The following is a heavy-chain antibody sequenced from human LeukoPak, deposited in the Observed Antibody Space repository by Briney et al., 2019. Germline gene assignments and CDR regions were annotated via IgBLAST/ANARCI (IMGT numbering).Heavy chain of an antibody. D-gene: IGHD3-16*01. V-gene: IGHV3-48*03. Sequence: TGGSLRLSCVGAGFIFSDYEMNWVRQAPGKGLEWLSNISSSSSTIYYADSVKGRFTISRDSAKNPLYLQMNSLRAEDTALYYCARGIVGGAYYYYGMAVWGQGTTVTVSS. CDR3: ARGIVGGAYYYYGMAV. CDR1: GFIFSDYE. CDR2: ISSSSSTI. J-gene: IGHJ6*02.